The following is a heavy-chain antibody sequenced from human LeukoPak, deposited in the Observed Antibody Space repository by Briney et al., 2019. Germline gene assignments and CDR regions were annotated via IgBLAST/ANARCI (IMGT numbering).Heavy chain of an antibody. CDR1: GYTFTSYG. J-gene: IGHJ4*02. CDR3: ARLVGYGSGSYYSSRIRNYFDY. V-gene: IGHV1-18*01. D-gene: IGHD3-10*01. CDR2: ISAYNGST. Sequence: ASVKVSRKASGYTFTSYGIRWVRQAPGQGLEWMGWISAYNGSTNYAQKLQGRVTMTTDTSTSTAYMELRSLRSDDTAVYYCARLVGYGSGSYYSSRIRNYFDYWGQGTLVTVSS.